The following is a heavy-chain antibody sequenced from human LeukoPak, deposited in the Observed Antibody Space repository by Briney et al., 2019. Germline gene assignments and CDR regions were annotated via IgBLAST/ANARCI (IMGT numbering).Heavy chain of an antibody. V-gene: IGHV3-23*01. Sequence: PGGSLRLSCAASGFTFSSYAMSWVRQAPGKGLEWVSAISGSGGSTYYADSVKGRFTISRDNSKNTLYLQMNSPRAEDTAVYYCAKGSTYYYDSSGFDYWGQGTLVTVSS. J-gene: IGHJ4*02. CDR2: ISGSGGST. CDR3: AKGSTYYYDSSGFDY. D-gene: IGHD3-22*01. CDR1: GFTFSSYA.